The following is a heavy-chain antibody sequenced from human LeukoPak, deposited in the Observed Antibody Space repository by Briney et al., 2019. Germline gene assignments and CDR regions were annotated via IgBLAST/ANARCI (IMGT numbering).Heavy chain of an antibody. Sequence: PGGSLRLSCAASGFTFSDYYMSWIRQAPGKGLEWVSYISSSGSTIYYADSVKGRFTISRDNAKNSLYLQMNSLRAEDTAVCYCAREALHIVVVPAAYFDYWGQGTLVTVSS. CDR2: ISSSGSTI. J-gene: IGHJ4*02. CDR3: AREALHIVVVPAAYFDY. CDR1: GFTFSDYY. V-gene: IGHV3-11*01. D-gene: IGHD2-2*01.